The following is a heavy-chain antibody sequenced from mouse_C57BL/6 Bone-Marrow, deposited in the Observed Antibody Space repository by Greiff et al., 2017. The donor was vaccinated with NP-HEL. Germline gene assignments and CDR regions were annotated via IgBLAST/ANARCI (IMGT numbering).Heavy chain of an antibody. CDR2: ISYDGSN. D-gene: IGHD2-12*01. Sequence: ESGPGLVKPSQSLSLTCSVTGYSITSGYYWNWIRQFPGNKLEWMGYISYDGSNNYNPSLKNRISITRDTSKNQFFLKLNSVTTEDTATYYCAREDYYIAMDYWGQGTSVTVSS. CDR1: GYSITSGYY. J-gene: IGHJ4*01. V-gene: IGHV3-6*01. CDR3: AREDYYIAMDY.